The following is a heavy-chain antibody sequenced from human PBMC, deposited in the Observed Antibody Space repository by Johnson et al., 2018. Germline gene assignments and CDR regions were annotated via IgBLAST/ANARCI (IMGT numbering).Heavy chain of an antibody. CDR3: ARGVGATSGDYYYGLDV. Sequence: QVQLQESGPGLVKPSETLSLSCTVTGGSISGTYWSWIRQPAGKGLEWIGRIYSSGSTNYNPSLKSRVIMSVDTSKSQFSLKVSSVTAADTAVYYCARGVGATSGDYYYGLDVWGQGTPVTVSS. CDR1: GGSISGTY. J-gene: IGHJ6*02. CDR2: IYSSGST. D-gene: IGHD1-26*01. V-gene: IGHV4-4*07.